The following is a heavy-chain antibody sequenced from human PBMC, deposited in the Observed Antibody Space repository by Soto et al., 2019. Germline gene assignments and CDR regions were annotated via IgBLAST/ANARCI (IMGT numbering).Heavy chain of an antibody. CDR1: GLTFSGFT. D-gene: IGHD3-3*01. J-gene: IGHJ5*02. CDR3: ARDGSPYYDFWSGLNWLDP. Sequence: GGSLRLSCTASGLTFSGFTMNWVRQAPGKGLEWVSSIDDTSDYMYYAASVKGRFTISRDNAKKSVYLQMNSLKVEDTAVYYCARDGSPYYDFWSGLNWLDPWGQGTLVTVSS. CDR2: IDDTSDYM. V-gene: IGHV3-21*01.